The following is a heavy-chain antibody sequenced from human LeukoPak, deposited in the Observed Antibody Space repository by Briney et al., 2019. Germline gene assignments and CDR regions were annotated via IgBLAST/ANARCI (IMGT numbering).Heavy chain of an antibody. Sequence: GGSLRLSCAASRFSFRSYDMHWVRQAPGKGLEWVAVISYDGSNTYYTDSVKGRFTISRDNSKNTLYLQMNSLRPEDTAVYYCAKDGQVGGSSWFTLYFDYWGQGTLVTVSS. CDR1: RFSFRSYD. V-gene: IGHV3-30*18. CDR2: ISYDGSNT. J-gene: IGHJ4*02. CDR3: AKDGQVGGSSWFTLYFDY. D-gene: IGHD6-13*01.